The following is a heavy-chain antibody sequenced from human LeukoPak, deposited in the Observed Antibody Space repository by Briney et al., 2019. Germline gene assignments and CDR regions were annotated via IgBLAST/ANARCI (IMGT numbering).Heavy chain of an antibody. Sequence: KASETLSLTCTVSGGSIGSYYWSWIRQPAGKGLEWIGRIYTSGSTNYNPSLKSRVTMSVDTSKNQFSLKLSSVTAADTAVYYCARDNDSGYYEYYFDYWGQGTLVTVSS. J-gene: IGHJ4*02. CDR1: GGSIGSYY. CDR2: IYTSGST. CDR3: ARDNDSGYYEYYFDY. D-gene: IGHD3-22*01. V-gene: IGHV4-4*07.